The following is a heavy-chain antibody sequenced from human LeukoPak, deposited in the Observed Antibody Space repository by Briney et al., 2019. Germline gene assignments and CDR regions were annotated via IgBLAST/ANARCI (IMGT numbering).Heavy chain of an antibody. CDR2: VYSSGST. D-gene: IGHD3-22*01. V-gene: IGHV4-59*11. CDR1: GGSINNHY. J-gene: IGHJ6*02. Sequence: PSETLSLNCTVSGGSINNHYWSWIRQSPGTGLEWIGYVYSSGSTKYNPSLESRVTISVDTSKNQFSLRLSSVTAADTAVYYCTRDRKYCDDSGGYSPSYCYGMDVWGQGTTVTVSS. CDR3: TRDRKYCDDSGGYSPSYCYGMDV.